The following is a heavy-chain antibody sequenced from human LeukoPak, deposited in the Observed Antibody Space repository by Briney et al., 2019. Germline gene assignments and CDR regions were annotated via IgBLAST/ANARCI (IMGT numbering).Heavy chain of an antibody. D-gene: IGHD5-12*01. J-gene: IGHJ3*02. CDR2: IYYSGST. V-gene: IGHV4-31*03. CDR3: AIMDIVANLDAFDI. Sequence: PSETLSLTCTVSGRSISSGGYYWSWIRQHPGRVLEWIGYIYYSGSTYYNPSLKSRVTISVDTSKNQFSLKLSSVTAADTAVYYCAIMDIVANLDAFDIWGQGTMVTVSS. CDR1: GRSISSGGYY.